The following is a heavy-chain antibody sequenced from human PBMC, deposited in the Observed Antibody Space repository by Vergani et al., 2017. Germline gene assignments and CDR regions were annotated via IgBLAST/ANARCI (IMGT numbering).Heavy chain of an antibody. CDR3: ARALKLRYSPFGDYYYYGMDV. CDR2: IYHSGST. V-gene: IGHV4-4*03. CDR1: GGSISSGNW. J-gene: IGHJ6*02. D-gene: IGHD3-9*01. Sequence: QVQLQESGPGLVKPPGTLSLTCAVSGGSISSGNWWSWVRQPPGKGLQWIGEIYHSGSTNYNPSLKSRVTISVDKSKNQFSLKLSSVTAADTAVYYCARALKLRYSPFGDYYYYGMDVWGQGTTVTVSS.